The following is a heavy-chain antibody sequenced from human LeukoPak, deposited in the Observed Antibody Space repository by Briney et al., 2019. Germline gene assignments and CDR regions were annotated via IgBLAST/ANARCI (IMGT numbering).Heavy chain of an antibody. J-gene: IGHJ4*02. V-gene: IGHV3-23*01. CDR1: GFTFSSYA. D-gene: IGHD3-10*01. CDR2: ISGSGGST. Sequence: GGSLRLSCAASGFTFSSYAMGWVRQAAGKGLEWISSISGSGGSTNSADSVKGRFTISRDNSKNTLYLQMNSLRAEYTAVYYCAKEATLAGYFDYWGQGTLVTVSS. CDR3: AKEATLAGYFDY.